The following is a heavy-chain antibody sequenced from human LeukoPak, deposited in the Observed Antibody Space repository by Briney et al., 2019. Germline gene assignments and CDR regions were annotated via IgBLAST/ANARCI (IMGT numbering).Heavy chain of an antibody. D-gene: IGHD3-10*01. Sequence: GGSLRLSCAASGFTFSSYDMHWVRQATAKGLEWVSAIGTAGDTYYPGSVKGRFTISRENAKNSLYLQMNSLRAGDTAVYYCARTQYYYGSGTGITYGMDVWGQGTTVTVSS. CDR1: GFTFSSYD. CDR2: IGTAGDT. J-gene: IGHJ6*02. CDR3: ARTQYYYGSGTGITYGMDV. V-gene: IGHV3-13*01.